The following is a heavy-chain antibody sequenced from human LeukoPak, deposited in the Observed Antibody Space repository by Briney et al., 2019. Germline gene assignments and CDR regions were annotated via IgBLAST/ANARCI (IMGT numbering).Heavy chain of an antibody. Sequence: GASVKVSCKASGYTFTGYYMHWVRQAPGQGLEWMGWINPNSGGTNYAQKFQGRVTMTRDTSISTAYMELSRLRSDDTAVYYCARDSYSSSWYGSWYYYYYMDVWGKGTTVTISS. CDR2: INPNSGGT. CDR1: GYTFTGYY. J-gene: IGHJ6*03. D-gene: IGHD6-13*01. CDR3: ARDSYSSSWYGSWYYYYYMDV. V-gene: IGHV1-2*02.